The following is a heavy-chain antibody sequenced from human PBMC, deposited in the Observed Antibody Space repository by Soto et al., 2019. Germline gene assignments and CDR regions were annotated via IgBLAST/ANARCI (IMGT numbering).Heavy chain of an antibody. D-gene: IGHD2-21*01. CDR1: GFAFSNYA. Sequence: GGSLRLSCAASGFAFSNYAMTWVRQAPGKGLERVSSINGGGGRTYYADSVQGRFTISRDNSKNTVYLEMNSLRADDTAVYYCARVGCGSECYYLMDVWGQGTTVTVS. CDR2: INGGGGRT. V-gene: IGHV3-23*01. CDR3: ARVGCGSECYYLMDV. J-gene: IGHJ6*02.